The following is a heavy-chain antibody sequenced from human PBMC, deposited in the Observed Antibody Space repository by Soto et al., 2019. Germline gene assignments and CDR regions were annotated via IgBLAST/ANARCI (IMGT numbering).Heavy chain of an antibody. V-gene: IGHV4-30-2*01. CDR2: IYHGEST. CDR1: GGSISSGGYS. CDR3: ATSTGAPGNY. D-gene: IGHD1-26*01. J-gene: IGHJ4*02. Sequence: SETLSLTCAVSGGSISSGGYSWSWIRQPPGKGLEWIGYIYHGESTYYNPSLKSRVTISVDRSKNQFSLKLSSVTAADTAVYYCATSTGAPGNYWGQGTLVTVSS.